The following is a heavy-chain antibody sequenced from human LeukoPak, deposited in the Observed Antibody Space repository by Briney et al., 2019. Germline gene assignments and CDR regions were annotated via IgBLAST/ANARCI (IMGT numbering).Heavy chain of an antibody. V-gene: IGHV3-30*18. D-gene: IGHD3-16*02. CDR2: ISYDGSNK. Sequence: HPGGSLRLSCAVSGFTFEDYGMSWVRHAPGKGLEWVAVISYDGSNKYYADSVKGRFTISRDNSKNTLYLQMNSLRAEDTALYYCAKENILTFGGVIDPDYDSWGQGTLVTVSS. J-gene: IGHJ4*02. CDR3: AKENILTFGGVIDPDYDS. CDR1: GFTFEDYG.